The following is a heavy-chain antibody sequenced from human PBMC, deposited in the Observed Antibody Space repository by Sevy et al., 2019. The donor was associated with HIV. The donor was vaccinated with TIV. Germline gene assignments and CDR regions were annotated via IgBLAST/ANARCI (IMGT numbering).Heavy chain of an antibody. D-gene: IGHD2-2*01. J-gene: IGHJ6*02. V-gene: IGHV5-51*01. CDR1: GYSFTSYW. CDR3: ARLRVAEYQLQYYYSYGMDV. CDR2: IYPGDSDT. Sequence: GESLKISCKGSGYSFTSYWIGWVRQMPGKGLEWMGIIYPGDSDTRYSPSFQGQVTISADKSISTAYLQWSSLKASDTAMYYCARLRVAEYQLQYYYSYGMDVWGQGTTVTVSS.